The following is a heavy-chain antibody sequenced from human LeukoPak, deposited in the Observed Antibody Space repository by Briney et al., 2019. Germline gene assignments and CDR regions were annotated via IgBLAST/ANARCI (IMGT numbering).Heavy chain of an antibody. J-gene: IGHJ4*02. CDR2: IYYSGTT. CDR1: GGSISSSTYF. CDR3: AREVYARPVDY. Sequence: SETLSLTCTVSGGSISSSTYFWGWIRQPPGKGLEWIGSIYYSGTTFYNQSLKSRVTISVDTSKNQFSLKVKSVTAADTAVYYCAREVYARPVDYWGQGTLVTVSS. D-gene: IGHD5/OR15-5a*01. V-gene: IGHV4-39*07.